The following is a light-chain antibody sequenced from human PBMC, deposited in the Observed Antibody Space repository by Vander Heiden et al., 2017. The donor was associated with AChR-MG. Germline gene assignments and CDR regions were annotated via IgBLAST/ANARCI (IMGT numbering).Light chain of an antibody. J-gene: IGLJ2*01. Sequence: QSVLTQPPSVSGAPGQGVTISCTGSSSNIGTGYDVHWYQQRPGTAPKLVIYSNTNRPSGVPDRFSASKSGTSASLAITGLQAEDEADYYCQSYDSSLSGHVIFGGGTKLTVL. V-gene: IGLV1-40*01. CDR2: SNT. CDR1: SSNIGTGYD. CDR3: QSYDSSLSGHVI.